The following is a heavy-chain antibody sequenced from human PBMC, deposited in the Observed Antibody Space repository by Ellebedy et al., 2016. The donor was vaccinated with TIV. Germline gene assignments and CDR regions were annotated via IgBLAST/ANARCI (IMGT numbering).Heavy chain of an antibody. Sequence: GESLKISCAASGFTFSDYYMSWIRQAPGKGLEWVSYISSSGSSIYYADSVKGRFTISRDNSKNTLYLQMNSLRAEDTAVYYCAREIAVAGSYYFDYWGQGTLVTVSS. CDR3: AREIAVAGSYYFDY. V-gene: IGHV3-11*01. J-gene: IGHJ4*02. D-gene: IGHD6-19*01. CDR2: ISSSGSSI. CDR1: GFTFSDYY.